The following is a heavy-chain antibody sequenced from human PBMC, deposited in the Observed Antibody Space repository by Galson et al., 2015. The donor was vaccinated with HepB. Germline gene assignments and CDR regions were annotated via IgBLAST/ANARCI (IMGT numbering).Heavy chain of an antibody. D-gene: IGHD3-10*01. CDR2: ISGSGGST. CDR1: GFTFSSYA. Sequence: SLRLSCAASGFTFSSYAMSWVRQAPGKGLEWVSAISGSGGSTYYADSVKGRFTISRDNSKNTLYLQMNSLRAEDTAVYYCAKSDEGWFGVPVWGQGTLVTVSS. V-gene: IGHV3-23*01. J-gene: IGHJ4*02. CDR3: AKSDEGWFGVPV.